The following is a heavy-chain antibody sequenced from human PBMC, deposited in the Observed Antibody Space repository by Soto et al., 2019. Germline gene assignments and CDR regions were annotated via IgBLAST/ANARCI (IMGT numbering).Heavy chain of an antibody. Sequence: HVQLVQSGAEVRKPGASVKVSCEASGYTFNTYSISWVRQAPGQGLEWMGWISTYNGNTKYAQNLQGRVTMTTDTATNTAYMELRSLRSDDTAVYYCAGVDLDFDYWGQGTLVTVSS. J-gene: IGHJ4*02. V-gene: IGHV1-18*01. CDR2: ISTYNGNT. CDR1: GYTFNTYS. CDR3: AGVDLDFDY.